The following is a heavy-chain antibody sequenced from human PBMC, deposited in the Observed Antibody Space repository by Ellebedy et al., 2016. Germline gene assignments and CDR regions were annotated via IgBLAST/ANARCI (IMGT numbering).Heavy chain of an antibody. Sequence: GESLKISXAASGFTFSNYAMGWLRQAPGKGLHFVSVITANGATPYYVDSVKGRFTISKDNSKNMLYLQMNNLRADDTAVYYCAKRLTTSTSPYGDYWGQGTLITVSS. D-gene: IGHD4/OR15-4a*01. CDR2: ITANGATP. CDR3: AKRLTTSTSPYGDY. CDR1: GFTFSNYA. J-gene: IGHJ4*02. V-gene: IGHV3-23*01.